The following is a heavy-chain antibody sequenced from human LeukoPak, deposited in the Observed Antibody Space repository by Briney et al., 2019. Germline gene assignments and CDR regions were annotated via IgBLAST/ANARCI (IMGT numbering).Heavy chain of an antibody. Sequence: ASVKVSCKASGYTFTSYDINWVRQATGQGLEWMGWMNPNSGNTGYAQKFQGRVTMTRNTSISTAYMELSSRRSEDTAVYYCARGAIDYSNTYCYYMDVWGKGTTVTVSS. CDR1: GYTFTSYD. D-gene: IGHD4-11*01. J-gene: IGHJ6*03. V-gene: IGHV1-8*01. CDR2: MNPNSGNT. CDR3: ARGAIDYSNTYCYYMDV.